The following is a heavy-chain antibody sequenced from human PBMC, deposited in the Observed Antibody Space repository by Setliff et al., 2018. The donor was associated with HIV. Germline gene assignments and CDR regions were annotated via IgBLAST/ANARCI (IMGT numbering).Heavy chain of an antibody. J-gene: IGHJ6*03. D-gene: IGHD3-3*01. CDR3: ARHVVVFGVVIIVDYYMDV. CDR2: IYYSGST. V-gene: IGHV4-39*01. CDR1: GASIISSGGVF. Sequence: SETLSLTCTVSGASIISSGGVFWGWIRQPPGKGLEWIGSIYYSGSTYYNPSLKSRVTISVDTSKNQFSLKLSSVTAADTAVYYCARHVVVFGVVIIVDYYMDVWGKGTTVTVSS.